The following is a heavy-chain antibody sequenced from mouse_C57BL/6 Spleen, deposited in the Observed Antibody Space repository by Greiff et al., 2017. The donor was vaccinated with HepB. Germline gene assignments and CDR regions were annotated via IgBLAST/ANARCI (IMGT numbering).Heavy chain of an antibody. CDR3: ARIGYGSSYPRYFDV. CDR2: ISYDGSN. J-gene: IGHJ1*03. V-gene: IGHV3-6*01. Sequence: EVQLVESGPGLVKPSQSLSLTCSVTGYSITSGYYWNWIRQFPGNKLEWMGYISYDGSNNYNPSLKNRNSITRDTSKNPFFLKLNTVTTEDTATYYCARIGYGSSYPRYFDVWGTGTTVTVSS. D-gene: IGHD1-1*01. CDR1: GYSITSGYY.